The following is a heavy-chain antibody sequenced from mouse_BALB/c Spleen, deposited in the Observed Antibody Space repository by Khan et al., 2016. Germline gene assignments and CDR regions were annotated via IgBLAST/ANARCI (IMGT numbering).Heavy chain of an antibody. D-gene: IGHD1-2*01. Sequence: QIQLVQSGPELKKPGETVKISCNASGYTFTNYAMHRVKQAPGKGIKWMGWKYTNTGDPTYGDDFKGRFAFSLDTSAIPAYLQINSLKNEDIATYGCTRSDDYGYPYCAMGYWGQGTSVTVSS. CDR1: GYTFTNYA. CDR2: KYTNTGDP. V-gene: IGHV9-2*02. CDR3: TRSDDYGYPYCAMGY. J-gene: IGHJ4*01.